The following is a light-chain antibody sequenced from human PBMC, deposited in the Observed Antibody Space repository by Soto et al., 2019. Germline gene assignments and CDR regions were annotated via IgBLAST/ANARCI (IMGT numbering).Light chain of an antibody. J-gene: IGKJ2*01. Sequence: EIVLTQSPGTLSLSPGERVTLSCRASQSVSSTYLAWYQQRPGQAPRLLMYGASSRATGIPDRFTGSGSGTDFTLTISRLEPEDFAVYYCQQYGSSPRTFGQGTKLEIK. V-gene: IGKV3-20*01. CDR3: QQYGSSPRT. CDR2: GAS. CDR1: QSVSSTY.